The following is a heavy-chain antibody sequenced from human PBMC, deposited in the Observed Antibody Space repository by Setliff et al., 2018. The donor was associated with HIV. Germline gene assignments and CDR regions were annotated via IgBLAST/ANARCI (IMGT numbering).Heavy chain of an antibody. V-gene: IGHV1-18*01. CDR3: AREPSGWYSKDNWFDP. D-gene: IGHD6-19*01. CDR2: ISAYNGNT. J-gene: IGHJ5*02. CDR1: GYTFTSYG. Sequence: ASVKVSCKASGYTFTSYGISWVRQAPGQGLEWMGWISAYNGNTNYAQTLQDRVTMTIDTATRTAYMEVRSLRSDDTAVYYCAREPSGWYSKDNWFDPWGQGTLVTVSS.